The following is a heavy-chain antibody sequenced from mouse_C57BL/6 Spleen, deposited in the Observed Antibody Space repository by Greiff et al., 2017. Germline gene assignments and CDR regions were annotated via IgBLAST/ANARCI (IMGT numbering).Heavy chain of an antibody. CDR3: ARERGSSYLDY. CDR1: GYTFTDYY. V-gene: IGHV1-26*01. CDR2: INPNNGGT. Sequence: VQLQQSGPELVKPGASVKISCKASGYTFTDYYMNWVKQSHGKSLEWIGDINPNNGGTSYNQKFKGKATLTVDKSSSTAYMELRSLTSEDSAVYYCARERGSSYLDYWGQGTSVTVSS. J-gene: IGHJ4*01. D-gene: IGHD1-1*01.